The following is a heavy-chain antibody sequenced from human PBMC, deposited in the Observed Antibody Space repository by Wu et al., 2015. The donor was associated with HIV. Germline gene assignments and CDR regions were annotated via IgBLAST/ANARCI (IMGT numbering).Heavy chain of an antibody. CDR2: ISAYNGNT. Sequence: QVQLVQSGAEVKVSCKASGYTFTSYGISWVRQAPGQGLEWMGWISAYNGNTNYAQKLQGRVTMTTDTSTSTAYMELRSLRSDDTAVYYCARGLRKNNWFDPWGQGTLVTVSS. D-gene: IGHD2-21*01. V-gene: IGHV1-18*01. J-gene: IGHJ5*02. CDR3: ARGLRKNNWFDP. CDR1: GYTFTSYG.